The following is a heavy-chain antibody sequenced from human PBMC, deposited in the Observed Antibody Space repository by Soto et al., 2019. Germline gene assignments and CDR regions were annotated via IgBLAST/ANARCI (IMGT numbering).Heavy chain of an antibody. CDR3: AITDSRGSWSTLF. D-gene: IGHD3-22*01. J-gene: IGHJ4*02. CDR2: VSNNGNT. V-gene: IGHV4-61*01. CDR1: GDSVSSGNYY. Sequence: SETLSLTCSVSGDSVSSGNYYWSWMRQPPGKGLEWIGYVSNNGNTNYNPSLKSRVTISVDTSKNQFSLKLSSVTAADTAVYYCAITDSRGSWSTLFRGQGSLGTGS.